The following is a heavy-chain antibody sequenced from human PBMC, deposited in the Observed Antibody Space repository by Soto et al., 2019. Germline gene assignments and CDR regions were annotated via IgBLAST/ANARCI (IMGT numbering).Heavy chain of an antibody. CDR1: GFIFSNAW. CDR2: IKSYTNGGTT. Sequence: PVGSLRLACAASGFIFSNAWMSWVRQAPGKGLEWVGRIKSYTNGGTTDYAAPVKGRLATSGDDSKNTLYLQMNSLKTEDAGVYYCTTDDPINKYWGQGTLVTVSS. CDR3: TTDDPINKY. V-gene: IGHV3-15*01. J-gene: IGHJ4*02.